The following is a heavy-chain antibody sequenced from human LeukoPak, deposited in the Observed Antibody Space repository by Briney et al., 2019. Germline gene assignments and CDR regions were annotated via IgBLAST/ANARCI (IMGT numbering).Heavy chain of an antibody. CDR1: GYSISSGYY. J-gene: IGHJ3*02. CDR2: SGST. V-gene: IGHV4-38-2*02. CDR3: ARGGYYYDSSGPLPFDI. Sequence: SETLSLTCTVSGYSISSGYYWGWIRQPPGKGLEWIGSGSTYYNPSLKSRVTISVDTSKNQFSLKLSSVTAADTAVYYCARGGYYYDSSGPLPFDIWGQGTMVTVSS. D-gene: IGHD3-22*01.